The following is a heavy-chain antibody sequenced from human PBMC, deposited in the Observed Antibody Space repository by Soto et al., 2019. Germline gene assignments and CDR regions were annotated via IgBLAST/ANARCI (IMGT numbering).Heavy chain of an antibody. CDR3: AGGQQLQLYYFDY. J-gene: IGHJ4*02. CDR2: IYYSGST. Sequence: PSETRSLTCTVSGGSISSSSYYWGWIRQPPGKGLEWIGSIYYSGSTYYNPSLKSRVTISVDTSKNQFSLKLSSVTAADTAVYYCAGGQQLQLYYFDYWGQGTLVTVSS. CDR1: GGSISSSSYY. D-gene: IGHD6-13*01. V-gene: IGHV4-39*01.